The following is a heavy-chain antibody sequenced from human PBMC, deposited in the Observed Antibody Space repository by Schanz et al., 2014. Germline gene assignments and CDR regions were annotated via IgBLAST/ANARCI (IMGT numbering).Heavy chain of an antibody. D-gene: IGHD3-10*01. Sequence: QVQLVESGGGVVQPGRSLRLSCAASGFTFRSYGMHWVRQAPGKGLEWVALISYDGSSKNHADSVQGRFTISRDNSKNALYPQMDSLRAEDTAVYYCARGIITMVRGGDVGAFDIWGQGTMVTVSS. CDR2: ISYDGSSK. CDR3: ARGIITMVRGGDVGAFDI. V-gene: IGHV3-33*01. J-gene: IGHJ3*02. CDR1: GFTFRSYG.